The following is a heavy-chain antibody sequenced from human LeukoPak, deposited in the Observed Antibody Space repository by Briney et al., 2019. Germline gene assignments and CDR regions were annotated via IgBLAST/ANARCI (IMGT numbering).Heavy chain of an antibody. V-gene: IGHV3-30-3*01. D-gene: IGHD6-19*01. J-gene: IGHJ4*02. CDR2: ISYDRSNK. CDR1: GFTFSSYA. CDR3: ARDRGSGAARGAYYFDY. Sequence: GGSLRLSCAASGFTFSSYAMHWVRQAPGKGLEWVAVISYDRSNKYYADSVKGRFTISRDNSKNTLYLQMNSLRAEDTAVYYCARDRGSGAARGAYYFDYWGQGTLVTVSS.